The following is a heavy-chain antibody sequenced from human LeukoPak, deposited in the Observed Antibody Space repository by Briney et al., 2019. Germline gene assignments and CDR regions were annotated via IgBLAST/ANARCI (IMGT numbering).Heavy chain of an antibody. D-gene: IGHD5-18*01. J-gene: IGHJ3*02. CDR3: ARCKRGYSYGYPLGAFDI. V-gene: IGHV1-8*01. CDR2: MNPDSGNT. CDR1: GYTFTSYD. Sequence: ASVKVSCKASGYTFTSYDINWVRQATGQGLEWMGWMNPDSGNTGYAQKFQGRVTMTRNTSISTAYMELSSLRSEDTAVYYCARCKRGYSYGYPLGAFDIWGQGTMVTVSS.